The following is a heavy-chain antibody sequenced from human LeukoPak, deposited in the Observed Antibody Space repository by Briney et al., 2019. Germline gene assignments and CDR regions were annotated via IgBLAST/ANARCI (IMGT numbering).Heavy chain of an antibody. D-gene: IGHD1-26*01. J-gene: IGHJ5*02. V-gene: IGHV3-30-3*01. CDR1: GFTFSSYA. CDR3: AKDLAGVSGSYSGWFDP. CDR2: ISYDGSNK. Sequence: GRSLRLSCAASGFTFSSYAMHWVRQAPGKGLEWVAVISYDGSNKYYADSVKGRFTISRDNSKNTLYLQMNSLRAEDTAVYYCAKDLAGVSGSYSGWFDPWGQGTLVTVSS.